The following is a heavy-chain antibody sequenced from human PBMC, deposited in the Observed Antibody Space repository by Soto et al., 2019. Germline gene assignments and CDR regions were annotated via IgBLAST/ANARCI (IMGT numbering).Heavy chain of an antibody. Sequence: EVLLVESGGGLVQPGGSLRLSCTASGFSFSMYWMSWVRQAPGKGLEWVANIKEDGSQKYYVDSVKGRFTISRDNAKNSLFLQRNSLRVEYTAVYYCAKHHMGLRANNSWGQGTLVTVSS. D-gene: IGHD3-16*01. CDR1: GFSFSMYW. V-gene: IGHV3-7*01. CDR2: IKEDGSQK. J-gene: IGHJ4*02. CDR3: AKHHMGLRANNS.